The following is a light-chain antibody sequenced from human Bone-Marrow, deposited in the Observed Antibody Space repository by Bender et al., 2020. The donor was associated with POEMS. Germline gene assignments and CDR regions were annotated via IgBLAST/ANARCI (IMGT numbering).Light chain of an antibody. CDR2: HVS. CDR3: SSYASNRTLV. V-gene: IGLV2-14*01. Sequence: QSALTQPASVSGSPGQSITISCTGTTSDFGAYKSVSWYQQHPGKAPKLMIYHVSDRPSGVSSRFSGSKSGNTASLTISGLQAEDEADYYCSSYASNRTLVFGGGTKVTVL. J-gene: IGLJ3*02. CDR1: TSDFGAYKS.